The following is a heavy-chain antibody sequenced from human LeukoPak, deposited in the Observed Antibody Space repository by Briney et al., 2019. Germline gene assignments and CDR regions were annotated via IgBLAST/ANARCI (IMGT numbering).Heavy chain of an antibody. J-gene: IGHJ4*02. V-gene: IGHV3-30*02. D-gene: IGHD6-6*01. CDR2: IRYDGSNK. Sequence: PGGSLRLSCAASGFTFSSYGMHWVRQAPGKGLEWVAFIRYDGSNKYYADSVKGRFTISRDNSKNTLYLQMNSLRAEDTAVYYCAKLTLAARPHFDYWGQGTLVTVSS. CDR1: GFTFSSYG. CDR3: AKLTLAARPHFDY.